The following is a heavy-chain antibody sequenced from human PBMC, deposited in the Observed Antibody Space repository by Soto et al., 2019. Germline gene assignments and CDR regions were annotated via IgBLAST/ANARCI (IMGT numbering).Heavy chain of an antibody. V-gene: IGHV3-23*01. CDR1: GFTFSSYA. CDR2: ISGSGGST. CDR3: AKSRIPQDYYDFWSGYYLYYYYGMGV. D-gene: IGHD3-3*01. Sequence: PGGSLRLSCAASGFTFSSYAMSWVRQAPGKGLEWVSAISGSGGSTYYADSVKGRFTISRDNSKNTLYLQMNSLRAEDTAVYYCAKSRIPQDYYDFWSGYYLYYYYGMGVWGQGTTVTVSS. J-gene: IGHJ6*02.